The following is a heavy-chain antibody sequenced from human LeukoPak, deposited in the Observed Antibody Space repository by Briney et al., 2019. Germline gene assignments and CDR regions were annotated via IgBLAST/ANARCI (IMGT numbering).Heavy chain of an antibody. CDR1: GFIFSSYG. Sequence: GGSLRLSCAASGFIFSSYGMHWVRQAPGKGLEWVAFIRYDGSNKDYADSVKGRFTISRDNSKNTLYLQMNSLRAEDTAVYYCAKDRYYYDSSGPDYWGQGTLVTVSS. V-gene: IGHV3-30*02. J-gene: IGHJ4*02. CDR2: IRYDGSNK. CDR3: AKDRYYYDSSGPDY. D-gene: IGHD3-22*01.